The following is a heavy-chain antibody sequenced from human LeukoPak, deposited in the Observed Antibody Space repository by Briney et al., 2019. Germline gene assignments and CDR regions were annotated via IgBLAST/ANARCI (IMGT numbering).Heavy chain of an antibody. J-gene: IGHJ4*02. CDR3: AKARGVDYDDYVIFDY. CDR2: ISGSGGST. CDR1: GFTFSTFG. Sequence: GGTLRLSCATSGFTFSTFGMSWVRQAPGKGLEWVSAISGSGGSTYYADSVKGRFTISRDNSKSTLYLQLNSLRAEDTAVYYCAKARGVDYDDYVIFDYWGQGTLVTVSS. V-gene: IGHV3-23*01. D-gene: IGHD4-17*01.